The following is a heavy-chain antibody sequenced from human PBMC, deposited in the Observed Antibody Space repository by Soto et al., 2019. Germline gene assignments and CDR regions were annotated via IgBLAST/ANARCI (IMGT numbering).Heavy chain of an antibody. V-gene: IGHV3-72*01. CDR2: IRSKPNGHTT. CDR3: STTVITAPLFEY. Sequence: GGSLRLSCEGSGFTFSGHYMDWVRQAPGKGLEWLRRIRSKPNGHTTAYAASVKGRFTISRDDSKNLVYLQMNSLKSEDTALYYCSTTVITAPLFEYWGQRTLVTVSS. J-gene: IGHJ4*02. CDR1: GFTFSGHY. D-gene: IGHD2-21*02.